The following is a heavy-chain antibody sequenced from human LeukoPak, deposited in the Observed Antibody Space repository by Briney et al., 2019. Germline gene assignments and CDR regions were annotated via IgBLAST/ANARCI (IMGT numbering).Heavy chain of an antibody. V-gene: IGHV5-51*01. Sequence: GESLKISCKGSGYSFTSYWIGWVRQMPGKGLEWMGIIHPGDSDTRYSPSFQGLVTISADKSISTAYLQWSSLKASDSAMYYCARLTAFYAFDIWGQGTMVTVSS. CDR1: GYSFTSYW. J-gene: IGHJ3*02. CDR3: ARLTAFYAFDI. D-gene: IGHD1-14*01. CDR2: IHPGDSDT.